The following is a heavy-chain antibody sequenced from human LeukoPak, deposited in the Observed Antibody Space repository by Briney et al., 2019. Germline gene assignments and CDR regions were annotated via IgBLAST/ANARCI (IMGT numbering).Heavy chain of an antibody. CDR3: APTSNWYGAVNGPFDY. V-gene: IGHV3-30*03. CDR1: GFTFSSYG. Sequence: TGGSLRLSCAASGFTFSSYGMHWVRQAPGKGLEWVAVISYDGSNKYYADSVKGRFTISRDNSKNTLYLQMNSLRAEDTAVYYCAPTSNWYGAVNGPFDYWGQGTLVTVSS. CDR2: ISYDGSNK. J-gene: IGHJ4*02. D-gene: IGHD1-20*01.